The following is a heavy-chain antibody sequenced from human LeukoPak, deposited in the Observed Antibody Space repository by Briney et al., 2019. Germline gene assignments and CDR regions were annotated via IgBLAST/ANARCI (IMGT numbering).Heavy chain of an antibody. Sequence: GGSLRLSCAASGFTFSSYTMNWVRQAPGKGLEWVSSISDSSSYIYYADSVKGRFSISRDNAKDSLYLQMNSLRAEDTAVYYCARDRYSSSPYHFDYWGQGTLVTVSS. CDR3: ARDRYSSSPYHFDY. J-gene: IGHJ4*02. D-gene: IGHD6-6*01. CDR1: GFTFSSYT. V-gene: IGHV3-21*01. CDR2: ISDSSSYI.